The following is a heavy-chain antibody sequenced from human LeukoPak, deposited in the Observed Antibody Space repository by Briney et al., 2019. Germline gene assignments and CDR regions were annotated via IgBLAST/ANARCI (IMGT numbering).Heavy chain of an antibody. V-gene: IGHV4-34*01. Sequence: PSETLSLTCAVYGGSFCGYFWSWIWQPPGKRLEWMGEISYTESTTYNTSLKGRVTISVDKSKNQFSLKLKSLTAADTAIYYCARGVSSGSYYNSFDCWGQGTLVTVSS. D-gene: IGHD1-26*01. CDR1: GGSFCGYF. CDR2: ISYTEST. J-gene: IGHJ4*01. CDR3: ARGVSSGSYYNSFDC.